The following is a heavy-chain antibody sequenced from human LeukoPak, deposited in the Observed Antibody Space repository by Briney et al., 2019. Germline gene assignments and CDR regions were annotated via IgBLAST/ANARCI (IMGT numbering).Heavy chain of an antibody. V-gene: IGHV5-51*01. CDR3: ARRGYCSGGSCYYFDY. D-gene: IGHD2-15*01. CDR1: GYSFTSYW. J-gene: IGHJ4*02. CDR2: IYPGDSDT. Sequence: GESLKISCKGSGYSFTSYWIGWVRQMPGKGLEWMGIIYPGDSDTRYSPSFQGQVTISADKSISTAYLQWSSLKASDTAMYYCARRGYCSGGSCYYFDYWGQGTLVTVSS.